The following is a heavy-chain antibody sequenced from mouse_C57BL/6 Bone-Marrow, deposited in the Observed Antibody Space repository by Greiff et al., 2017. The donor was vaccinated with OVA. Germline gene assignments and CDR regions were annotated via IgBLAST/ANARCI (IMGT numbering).Heavy chain of an antibody. J-gene: IGHJ3*01. CDR1: GFTFSSYG. CDR2: ISSGGSYT. CDR3: ARLVRAWFAY. V-gene: IGHV5-6*01. Sequence: EVHLVESGGDLVKPGGSLKLSCAASGFTFSSYGMSWVRQTPDKRLEWVATISSGGSYTYYPDSVKGRFTISRDNAKNTLYLQMSSLKSEDTAMYYCARLVRAWFAYWGQGTLVTVSA.